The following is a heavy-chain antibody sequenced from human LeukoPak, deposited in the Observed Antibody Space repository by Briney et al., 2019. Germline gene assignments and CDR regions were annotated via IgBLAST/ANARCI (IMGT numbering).Heavy chain of an antibody. CDR1: GYTFTGYY. D-gene: IGHD2-2*01. Sequence: ASVKVPCKASGYTFTGYYMHWVRQAPGQGLEWMGWINPNSGGTNYAQKFQGRVTMTRDTSISTAYMELSRLRSDGTAVYYCVRGGPAAMGAYYYGMDVWGQGTTVTVSS. CDR2: INPNSGGT. J-gene: IGHJ6*02. CDR3: VRGGPAAMGAYYYGMDV. V-gene: IGHV1-2*02.